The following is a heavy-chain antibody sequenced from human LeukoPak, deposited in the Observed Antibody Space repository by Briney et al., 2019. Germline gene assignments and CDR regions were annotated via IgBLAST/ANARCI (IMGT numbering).Heavy chain of an antibody. D-gene: IGHD2-21*02. CDR1: GFNFPYSG. Sequence: PGGSLRLSCTASGFNFPYSGMHWVRQAPGKGLEWLAFIRYDGYSKYHADSVKGRFAISRDNSKNMVYLQMNSLRLEDTAVFYCAKGRAVTGIFDYWGQGTLVTVSS. V-gene: IGHV3-30*02. J-gene: IGHJ4*02. CDR3: AKGRAVTGIFDY. CDR2: IRYDGYSK.